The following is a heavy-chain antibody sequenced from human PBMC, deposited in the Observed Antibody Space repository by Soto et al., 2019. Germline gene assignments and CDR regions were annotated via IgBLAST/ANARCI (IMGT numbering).Heavy chain of an antibody. Sequence: SETLSLTCTVSGGSISSSRYYGGWIRQPPGKGLEWIGSIYYSGSTYYNPSLKSRVTISVDTSKNQFSLKLSSVTAADTAVYYCARGVVIAVAGYFDYWGQGTLVTVSS. CDR1: GGSISSSRYY. CDR3: ARGVVIAVAGYFDY. V-gene: IGHV4-39*01. D-gene: IGHD6-19*01. CDR2: IYYSGST. J-gene: IGHJ4*02.